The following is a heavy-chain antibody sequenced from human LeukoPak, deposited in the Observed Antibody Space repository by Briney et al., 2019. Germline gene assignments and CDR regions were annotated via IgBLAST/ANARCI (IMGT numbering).Heavy chain of an antibody. D-gene: IGHD6-6*01. CDR3: ARVPRGAARLFDY. J-gene: IGHJ4*02. V-gene: IGHV4-34*01. CDR1: GGSFSGYY. CDR2: INHSGST. Sequence: SETLSLTCAVYGGSFSGYYWSWIRQPPGKGLEWIGEINHSGSTNYNPSLKSRVTISVDTSKNQFSLKLSSVTAADTAVYCCARVPRGAARLFDYWGQGTLVTVSS.